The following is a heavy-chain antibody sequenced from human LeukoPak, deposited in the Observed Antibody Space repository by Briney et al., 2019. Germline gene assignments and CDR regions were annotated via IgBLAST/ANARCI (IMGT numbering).Heavy chain of an antibody. D-gene: IGHD2-2*01. CDR3: ARRGDIVVVPAAIRVVYYYGMDV. Sequence: GGSLRLSCAASGFTFSSYSMNWVRQAPGKGLEWVSSISSSSSYIYYADSVKGRFTISRDNAKNSLYLQMNSLRAEDKAVYYCARRGDIVVVPAAIRVVYYYGMDVWGQGTTVTVSS. CDR2: ISSSSSYI. J-gene: IGHJ6*02. CDR1: GFTFSSYS. V-gene: IGHV3-21*01.